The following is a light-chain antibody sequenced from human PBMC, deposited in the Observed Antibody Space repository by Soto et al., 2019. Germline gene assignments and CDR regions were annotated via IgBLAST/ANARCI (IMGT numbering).Light chain of an antibody. V-gene: IGKV2-30*01. CDR2: KVC. CDR1: QSLLYSNGNTY. CDR3: MQGTHWPPT. Sequence: DVVMTQSPLSLPVTLGQPASISCRSSQSLLYSNGNTYLHWFQQRPGQSPRRLIYKVCNRDSGVPDRFSGSGSGTDFTLKISRVEAEDVGVYYCMQGTHWPPTFGQGTKVEIK. J-gene: IGKJ1*01.